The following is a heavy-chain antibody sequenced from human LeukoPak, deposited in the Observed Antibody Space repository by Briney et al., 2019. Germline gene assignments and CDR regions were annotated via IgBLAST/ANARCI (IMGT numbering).Heavy chain of an antibody. CDR1: GYTLTELS. CDR3: ATVGYSYGHAGVYFDY. D-gene: IGHD5-18*01. CDR2: FDPEDGET. V-gene: IGHV1-24*01. Sequence: GASVKVSCKVSGYTLTELSMHWVRQAPGKGLEWMGGFDPEDGETIYAQKFQDRVTMTEDTSTDTAYMELSSLRSEDTAVYYCATVGYSYGHAGVYFDYWGQGTLVTVSS. J-gene: IGHJ4*02.